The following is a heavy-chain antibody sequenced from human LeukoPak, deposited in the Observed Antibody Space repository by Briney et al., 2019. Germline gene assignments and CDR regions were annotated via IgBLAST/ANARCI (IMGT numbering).Heavy chain of an antibody. CDR2: IYYRGNT. J-gene: IGHJ4*02. D-gene: IGHD1-26*01. CDR3: TRDCEHGTQDS. V-gene: IGHV4-39*07. CDR1: GGPFTDYY. Sequence: SETLSLTCTVSGGPFTDYYWGWIRQPPGKGLEWIGSIYYRGNTFYNPSLRNRVSISIDTSKGRFSLNLNSVTAADTAVYFCTRDCEHGTQDSWGQGTLVTVS.